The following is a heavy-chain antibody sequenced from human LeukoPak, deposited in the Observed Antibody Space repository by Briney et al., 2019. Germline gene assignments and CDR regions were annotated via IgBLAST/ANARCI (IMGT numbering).Heavy chain of an antibody. V-gene: IGHV4-30-4*01. Sequence: PSETLSLTCTVSGGPVSRGDSFWSWIRQPPGKGLEWIGYIYYSGSTYYNPALKSRVTISVDTSNNQFSLKLTSVTAADTAVYYCARERLLLWFDPWGQGTLVTVSS. J-gene: IGHJ5*02. CDR3: ARERLLLWFDP. CDR2: IYYSGST. D-gene: IGHD2-15*01. CDR1: GGPVSRGDSF.